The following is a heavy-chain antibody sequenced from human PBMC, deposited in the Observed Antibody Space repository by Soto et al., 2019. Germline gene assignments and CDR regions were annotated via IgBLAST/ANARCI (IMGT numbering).Heavy chain of an antibody. CDR3: TTDADFWGGDPPEYYYYYMDV. CDR1: GFTFSNAW. V-gene: IGHV3-15*01. CDR2: IKSKTDGGTT. D-gene: IGHD3-3*01. Sequence: GGSLRLSCAASGFTFSNAWMSWVRQAPGKGLEWVGRIKSKTDGGTTDYAAPVKGRFTISRADSKNTLYLQMNSLKTEATATYSYTTDADFWGGDPPEYYYYYMDVWGKGTTVTVSS. J-gene: IGHJ6*03.